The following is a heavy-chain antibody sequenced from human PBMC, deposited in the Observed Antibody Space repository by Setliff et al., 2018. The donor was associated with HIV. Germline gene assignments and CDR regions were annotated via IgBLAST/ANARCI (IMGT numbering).Heavy chain of an antibody. J-gene: IGHJ4*02. V-gene: IGHV3-48*01. Sequence: PGGSLRLSCAASGFTFSTYSLSWVRQAPGKGLEWISCISSSSSSIYYADSVKGRFTISRDNAKNSLYLQMKSLRAEDTALYYCATDSPSFYWGQGTLVTVSS. CDR1: GFTFSTYS. CDR2: ISSSSSSI. CDR3: ATDSPSFY. D-gene: IGHD2-2*01.